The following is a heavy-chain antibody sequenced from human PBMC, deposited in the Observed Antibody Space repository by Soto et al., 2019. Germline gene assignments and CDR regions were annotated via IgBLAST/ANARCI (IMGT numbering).Heavy chain of an antibody. J-gene: IGHJ4*02. V-gene: IGHV3-23*01. D-gene: IGHD6-13*01. CDR2: ISGSDGST. Sequence: EVQLLESGGGLVQPGGSLRLSCAASGFTFSSYAMNWVRQAPGKGLEWVSVISGSDGSTYYADSVKGRFTISRDNSKITLKLQMNSLRAEATVVYYCARRSSSWYFDYWGQGTVVTVSS. CDR1: GFTFSSYA. CDR3: ARRSSSWYFDY.